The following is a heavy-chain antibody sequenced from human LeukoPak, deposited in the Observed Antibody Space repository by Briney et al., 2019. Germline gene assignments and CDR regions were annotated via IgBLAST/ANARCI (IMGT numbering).Heavy chain of an antibody. D-gene: IGHD1-26*01. J-gene: IGHJ3*02. CDR1: GGSFSGYY. CDR2: INHSGST. CDR3: VGRLEWEQERDQFFDI. Sequence: SETLSLTCAVYGGSFSGYYWSWIRQPPGKGLEWIGEINHSGSTNYNPSLKSRVTISVDTSKNQFSLNLNSVTAADTALYYCVGRLEWEQERDQFFDIWGQGTMVTVSS. V-gene: IGHV4-34*01.